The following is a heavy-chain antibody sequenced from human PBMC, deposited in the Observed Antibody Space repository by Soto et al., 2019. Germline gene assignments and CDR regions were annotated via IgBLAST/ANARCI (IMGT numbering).Heavy chain of an antibody. D-gene: IGHD2-2*01. J-gene: IGHJ4*02. Sequence: EVQLLESGGGLVQPGGSLRLSCAASGFTFRTYAMTWVRQAPGKGLEWVSSIDASGGITYYGDSVKGGFTISRDNSKSTLYLQMISLSAEETAIYYCATIIAPAATCYWGQGTLVTVSS. CDR1: GFTFRTYA. CDR2: IDASGGIT. V-gene: IGHV3-23*01. CDR3: ATIIAPAATCY.